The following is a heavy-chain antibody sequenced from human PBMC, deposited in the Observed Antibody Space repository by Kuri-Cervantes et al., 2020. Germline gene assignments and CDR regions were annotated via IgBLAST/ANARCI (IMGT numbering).Heavy chain of an antibody. CDR2: IGFPGDT. V-gene: IGHV3-13*01. D-gene: IGHD1-7*01. Sequence: GGSLRLSCGDSGFTFSRHDIHWVRQRTGKGLEWVSSIGFPGDTYYPGSVKGRFTISRENAKNSLYLQMNSLRAGDTAVYYCARAEGGDLELRGEGYYMDVWGKGTTVTVSS. CDR3: ARAEGGDLELRGEGYYMDV. J-gene: IGHJ6*03. CDR1: GFTFSRHD.